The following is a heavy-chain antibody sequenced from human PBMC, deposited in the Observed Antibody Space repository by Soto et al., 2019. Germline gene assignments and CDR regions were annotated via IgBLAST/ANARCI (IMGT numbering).Heavy chain of an antibody. Sequence: QVQLQQSGPELLKPSVTLSPTCTSSGGPISGHSINWGWVGEPPGKGPEGLGSFFYGGRTTSSPSLESRLSISVDTARSQVSLILPSVTAADTAVYYCATVASTHFDSWGQGALVVVSS. D-gene: IGHD1-1*01. V-gene: IGHV4-39*01. J-gene: IGHJ4*02. CDR3: ATVASTHFDS. CDR1: GGPISGHSIN. CDR2: FFYGGRT.